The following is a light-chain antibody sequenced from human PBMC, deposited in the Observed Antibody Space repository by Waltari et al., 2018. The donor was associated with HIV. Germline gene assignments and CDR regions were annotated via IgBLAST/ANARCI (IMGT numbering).Light chain of an antibody. CDR2: GDN. Sequence: QSILTQPPSVSGAPGQRVTISCTGSSSNIGAGFDVHWYQQLPGTAPKLLIYGDNGRPSGVPDRFFGSKSGSSASLAITGLQAEDEADYYCQSYDSSLSGSLVFGGGTKLTVL. V-gene: IGLV1-40*01. J-gene: IGLJ2*01. CDR1: SSNIGAGFD. CDR3: QSYDSSLSGSLV.